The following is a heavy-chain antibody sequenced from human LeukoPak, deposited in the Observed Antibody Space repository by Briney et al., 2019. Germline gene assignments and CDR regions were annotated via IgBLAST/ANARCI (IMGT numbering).Heavy chain of an antibody. Sequence: SQTPSLTCAIFGDSVSSNSAAWNWLRPSPSRGLEWLGRTYYRSKWYNDYAVSVKSRITINPDTSKNQFSLQLNSVTPEDTAVYYCARFGAPSYYGSGSYYNLWGQGTLVTVSS. CDR3: ARFGAPSYYGSGSYYNL. D-gene: IGHD3-10*01. CDR2: TYYRSKWYN. J-gene: IGHJ4*02. CDR1: GDSVSSNSAA. V-gene: IGHV6-1*01.